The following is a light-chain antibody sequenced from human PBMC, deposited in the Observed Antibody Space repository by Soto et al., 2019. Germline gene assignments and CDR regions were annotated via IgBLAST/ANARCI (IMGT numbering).Light chain of an antibody. V-gene: IGLV1-47*01. CDR1: SSSIGSNN. Sequence: VLTQPPSASGTPGQRVTISWSGSSSSIGSNNDYWYHQLPGTAPKLLIYRNNQRPSGVPDRFSGSKSGASASLAISGLRSEDEADYYCAAWDDSVSGYVFGTGTKVTVL. CDR2: RNN. CDR3: AAWDDSVSGYV. J-gene: IGLJ1*01.